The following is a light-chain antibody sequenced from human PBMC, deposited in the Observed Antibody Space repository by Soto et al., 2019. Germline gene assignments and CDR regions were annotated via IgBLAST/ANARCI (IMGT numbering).Light chain of an antibody. J-gene: IGKJ5*01. V-gene: IGKV1-13*02. CDR2: DAS. CDR1: QGISSA. CDR3: QHFNSYPIT. Sequence: AIQLTQYPSSLSASVGDRVTITCRASQGISSALAWYQQKPGKAPKLLIYDASSLESGVPSRFSGSGSGTDFTLTISSLQPEDFATFYCQHFNSYPITFGQGTRLEIK.